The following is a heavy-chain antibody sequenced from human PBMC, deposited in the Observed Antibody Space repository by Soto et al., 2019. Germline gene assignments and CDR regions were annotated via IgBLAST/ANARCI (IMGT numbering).Heavy chain of an antibody. V-gene: IGHV5-51*01. J-gene: IGHJ3*02. CDR3: ASQEMATKNVDAFDI. D-gene: IGHD5-12*01. Sequence: GGSLKISCEGSGYSFTSYWIGWVRPMARKGLEWMGIIYPGDSDTRYSPSFQGQVTISADKSISTAYLQWSSLKASDTAMYYCASQEMATKNVDAFDIWGQGTMVTVSS. CDR2: IYPGDSDT. CDR1: GYSFTSYW.